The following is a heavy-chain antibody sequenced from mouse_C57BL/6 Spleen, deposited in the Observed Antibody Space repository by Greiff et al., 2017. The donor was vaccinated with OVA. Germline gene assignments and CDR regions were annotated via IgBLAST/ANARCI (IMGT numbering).Heavy chain of an antibody. J-gene: IGHJ3*01. V-gene: IGHV1-53*01. CDR1: GYTFTSYW. Sequence: QVQLQQPGTELVKPGASVKLSCKASGYTFTSYWMHWVKQRPGQGLEWIGNINPSNGGTNYNEKFKSKATLTVDKSSRTAYMQLSSLTSEDSAVYYCARPVGSSSWFAYWGQGTLVTVSA. CDR2: INPSNGGT. CDR3: ARPVGSSSWFAY. D-gene: IGHD1-1*01.